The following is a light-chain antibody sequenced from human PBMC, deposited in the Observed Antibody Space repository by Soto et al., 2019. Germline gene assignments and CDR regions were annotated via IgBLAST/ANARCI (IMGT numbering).Light chain of an antibody. V-gene: IGKV3-15*01. CDR1: QSLSNN. CDR2: GAS. CDR3: QQYNNWPPWT. Sequence: EIVMTQSPATLSVSPGERATLSCRASQSLSNNLAWYQQKPGQAPRLLIYGASTRATGIPARFSGSESGTEFTLTISSLQSEDFAVYYCQQYNNWPPWTFGQGTKVEIK. J-gene: IGKJ1*01.